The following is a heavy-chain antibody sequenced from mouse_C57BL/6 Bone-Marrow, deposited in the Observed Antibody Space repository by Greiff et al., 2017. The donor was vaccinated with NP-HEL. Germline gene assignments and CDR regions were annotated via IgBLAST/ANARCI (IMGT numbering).Heavy chain of an antibody. CDR2: IDPSDSYP. V-gene: IGHV1-50*01. CDR1: GYTFTTYW. D-gene: IGHD1-1*01. CDR3: ARKAYYGRSYEVAY. Sequence: QVQLQQPGAELVKPGASVKLSCKASGYTFTTYWMQWVKQRPGQGLEWIGEIDPSDSYPNYNQKFKGKATLTVDTSSSTAYMQLSSLTSEDSAVYYGARKAYYGRSYEVAYWGQGTRVTVSA. J-gene: IGHJ3*01.